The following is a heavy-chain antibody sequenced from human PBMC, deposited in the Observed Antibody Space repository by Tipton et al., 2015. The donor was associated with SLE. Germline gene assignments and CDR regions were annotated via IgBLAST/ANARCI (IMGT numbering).Heavy chain of an antibody. Sequence: VQLVRSGAEVKKPGESLRISCKGSGYSFNSYWITWVRQMPGKGLEWMGKIDPSDSYTNYSPSFQGHVTISADKSITTAYLLWSSLTASDTAMYYCARLVSDGDYEIWLDPWGQGTQVTVSS. D-gene: IGHD4-17*01. V-gene: IGHV5-10-1*01. CDR2: IDPSDSYT. CDR1: GYSFNSYW. CDR3: ARLVSDGDYEIWLDP. J-gene: IGHJ5*02.